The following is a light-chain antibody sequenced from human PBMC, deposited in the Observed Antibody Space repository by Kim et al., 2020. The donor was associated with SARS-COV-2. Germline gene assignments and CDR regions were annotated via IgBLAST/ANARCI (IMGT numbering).Light chain of an antibody. J-gene: IGKJ2*03. CDR2: EVS. V-gene: IGKV2D-29*01. Sequence: QPASISCKSSQSHLHSDGKISLYWYLQKPGQPPQLLIYEVSKRFSGVPERFSGSGSGTDFTLKISRVEAEDVGLYYCMQGLQRLYSFGQGTKLEIK. CDR3: MQGLQRLYS. CDR1: QSHLHSDGKIS.